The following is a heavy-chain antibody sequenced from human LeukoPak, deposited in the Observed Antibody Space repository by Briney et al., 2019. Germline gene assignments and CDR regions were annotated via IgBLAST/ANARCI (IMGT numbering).Heavy chain of an antibody. J-gene: IGHJ3*02. V-gene: IGHV1-69*05. Sequence: SVKVSCKASGGTCSSYAISWLRQAPGQGLEWMGRIIPIFGTANYAQKFQGRVTITTDESTSTAYMELSSLRSEDTAVYYCAECAIAVAGYHAFDIWGQGTMVTVSS. D-gene: IGHD6-19*01. CDR2: IIPIFGTA. CDR1: GGTCSSYA. CDR3: AECAIAVAGYHAFDI.